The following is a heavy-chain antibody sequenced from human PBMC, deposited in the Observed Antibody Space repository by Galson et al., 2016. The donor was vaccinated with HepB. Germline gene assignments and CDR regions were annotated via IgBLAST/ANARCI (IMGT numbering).Heavy chain of an antibody. CDR3: AKYVCGRTLRPQCYFDY. J-gene: IGHJ4*02. V-gene: IGHV3-23*01. D-gene: IGHD1/OR15-1a*01. Sequence: SLRLSCAASGFTFSNYAMSWVRQAPGKGLEWVSVINYNGDSTYYADSVKGRFTISRDNSKNTLYLQMNSLRPEDTAVYYCAKYVCGRTLRPQCYFDYWGQGTPVPVSS. CDR2: INYNGDST. CDR1: GFTFSNYA.